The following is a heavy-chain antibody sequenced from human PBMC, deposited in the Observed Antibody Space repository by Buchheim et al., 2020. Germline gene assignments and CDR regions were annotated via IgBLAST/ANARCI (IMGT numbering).Heavy chain of an antibody. J-gene: IGHJ5*02. CDR2: ISSSSSTI. CDR1: GFTFRSYS. CDR3: ARGGASAPNWFDP. Sequence: EVQLVESGGGLVQPGGSLRLSCAASGFTFRSYSMNWVRQAPGQGLEWLSYISSSSSTIYYADSVKGRFTISSDNAKNSLFLQMNSLRAEDTAVYYCARGGASAPNWFDPWGQGTL. V-gene: IGHV3-48*01.